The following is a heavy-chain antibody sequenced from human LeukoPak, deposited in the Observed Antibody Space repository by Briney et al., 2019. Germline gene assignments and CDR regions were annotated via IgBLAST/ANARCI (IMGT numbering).Heavy chain of an antibody. J-gene: IGHJ4*02. CDR1: GFTFNNYL. Sequence: GGSLRLSCAASGFTFNNYLMSWVRQAPGKGLEWVSSITSGGDYIYYADSVKGRFTTSRDNAKNSLSLQLNSLRVEDTAVYYCARGHYDVLAASYKWTPDYWGQGTLVTVSS. CDR2: ITSGGDYI. D-gene: IGHD3-9*01. CDR3: ARGHYDVLAASYKWTPDY. V-gene: IGHV3-21*01.